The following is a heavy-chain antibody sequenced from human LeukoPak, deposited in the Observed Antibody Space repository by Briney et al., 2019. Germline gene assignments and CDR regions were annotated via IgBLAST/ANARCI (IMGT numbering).Heavy chain of an antibody. J-gene: IGHJ4*02. CDR2: IIPIVDIA. Sequence: ASVKVSCKASGGTFSSYAISWVRQAPGQGLEWMGRIIPIVDIAKYAQKFQGRVTITADKSTSTAYMELSSLRSEDTAVYYCARLPSGSYPFDYWGQGTLVTVSS. V-gene: IGHV1-69*04. D-gene: IGHD1-26*01. CDR1: GGTFSSYA. CDR3: ARLPSGSYPFDY.